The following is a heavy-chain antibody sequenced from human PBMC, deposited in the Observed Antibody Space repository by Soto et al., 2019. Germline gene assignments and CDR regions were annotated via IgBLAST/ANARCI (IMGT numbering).Heavy chain of an antibody. CDR1: GFTVSSYA. J-gene: IGHJ4*02. Sequence: EMQLLDSGGGLVQRGGSLRLSCAASGFTVSSYAMSWVRQAPGKGLEWVSAISGSGGSTYYADSVKGRFTISRDNSKNTLYLQMNSLRAEDTAVYYCAKDPLNAYCSGGSCYLPYWGQGTLVTVSS. CDR3: AKDPLNAYCSGGSCYLPY. D-gene: IGHD2-15*01. V-gene: IGHV3-23*01. CDR2: ISGSGGST.